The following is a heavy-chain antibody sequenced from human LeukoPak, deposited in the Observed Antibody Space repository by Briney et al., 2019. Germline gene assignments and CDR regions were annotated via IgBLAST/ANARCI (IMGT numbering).Heavy chain of an antibody. CDR2: ISGSGGRT. CDR3: AKGRYSSGWYVDY. V-gene: IGHV3-23*01. Sequence: GGSLRLSCAASGFTFSNYAMSWVRQAPGKGLEWVSVISGSGGRTYYADSVKGRFTISRDNSKNTLYLQMNSLRAEDTAVYYCAKGRYSSGWYVDYWGQGTLVTVSS. D-gene: IGHD6-19*01. J-gene: IGHJ4*02. CDR1: GFTFSNYA.